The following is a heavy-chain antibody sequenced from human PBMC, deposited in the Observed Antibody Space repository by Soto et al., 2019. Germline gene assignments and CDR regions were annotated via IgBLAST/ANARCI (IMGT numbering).Heavy chain of an antibody. CDR2: ILPIYGTT. Sequence: QVQLLQSGAELKKPGSSVKVSCKASGGNFKTNVFNWVRQAPGQGLEWMGGILPIYGTTNYAQKFKGRVTITADESTDTAYMELSSLRSDDTAIYYCARQADIVSTFFVYWGQGTLLTVSS. D-gene: IGHD5-12*01. CDR3: ARQADIVSTFFVY. J-gene: IGHJ4*02. V-gene: IGHV1-69*01. CDR1: GGNFKTNV.